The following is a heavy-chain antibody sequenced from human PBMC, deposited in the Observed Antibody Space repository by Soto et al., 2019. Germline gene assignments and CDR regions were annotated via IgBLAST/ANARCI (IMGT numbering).Heavy chain of an antibody. Sequence: QVQLVESGGGGVQPGRSLRLSCAASGFTFSSYGMHWVRQAPGKGLEWVAVISYDGRNKYYADSVKGRFTISRDNSKNTLYLQMSSLRPEDTAVYYCVKDGSSGWPYYSGMDVWGQGTTVTVSS. CDR3: VKDGSSGWPYYSGMDV. V-gene: IGHV3-30*18. CDR2: ISYDGRNK. J-gene: IGHJ6*02. D-gene: IGHD6-19*01. CDR1: GFTFSSYG.